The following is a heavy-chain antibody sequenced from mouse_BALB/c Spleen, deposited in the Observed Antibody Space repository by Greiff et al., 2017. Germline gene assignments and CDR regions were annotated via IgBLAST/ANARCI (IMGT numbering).Heavy chain of an antibody. V-gene: IGHV5-17*02. Sequence: ESGGGLVQPGGSRKLSCAASGFTFSSFGMHWVRQAPEKGLEWVAYISSGSSTIYYADTVKGRFTISRDNPKNTLFLQMTSLRSEDTAMYYCARRDYRYDYAMDYWGQGTSVTVSS. CDR3: ARRDYRYDYAMDY. CDR1: GFTFSSFG. D-gene: IGHD2-14*01. J-gene: IGHJ4*01. CDR2: ISSGSSTI.